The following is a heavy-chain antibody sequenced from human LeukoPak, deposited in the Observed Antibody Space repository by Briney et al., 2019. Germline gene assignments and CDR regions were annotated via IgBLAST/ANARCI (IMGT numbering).Heavy chain of an antibody. J-gene: IGHJ4*02. Sequence: ASVTVSCKASGYTFTRYHIHWVRQAPGQGLEWMGWINPNSGGTNYAQKFQGRVTMTRDTSISTAYMELSRLRSDDTAVYYCARVTDVDTAMVDFDYWGQGTLVTVSS. CDR1: GYTFTRYH. V-gene: IGHV1-2*02. CDR3: ARVTDVDTAMVDFDY. D-gene: IGHD5-18*01. CDR2: INPNSGGT.